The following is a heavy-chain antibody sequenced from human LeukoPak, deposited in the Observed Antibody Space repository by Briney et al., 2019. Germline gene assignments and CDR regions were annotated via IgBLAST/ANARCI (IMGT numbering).Heavy chain of an antibody. V-gene: IGHV3-7*01. J-gene: IGHJ4*02. D-gene: IGHD7-27*01. CDR1: GFTFSSYW. CDR3: ASTPGSYDY. Sequence: GGSLRLSCAASGFTFSSYWMSWVRQAPGKGLEWVASIKQDGSEEYYVDSVKGRFTISRDNAKNSLYLQMNSLRAEDTAVYYCASTPGSYDYWGQGTLVTVSS. CDR2: IKQDGSEE.